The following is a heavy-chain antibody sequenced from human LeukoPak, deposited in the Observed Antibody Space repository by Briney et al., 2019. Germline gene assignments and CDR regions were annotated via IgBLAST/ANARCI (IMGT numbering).Heavy chain of an antibody. D-gene: IGHD6-13*01. Sequence: PGGSLRLSCAASGFTFSTYWMHWVRQVPGKGLVWVSRINSDGSSTSYADSVKGRFTISRDNAKNTLYLQMNSLRAEDTAVYYCTRPIEIAAAGRGDFWGQGTLVTVSS. CDR1: GFTFSTYW. J-gene: IGHJ4*02. V-gene: IGHV3-74*01. CDR3: TRPIEIAAAGRGDF. CDR2: INSDGSST.